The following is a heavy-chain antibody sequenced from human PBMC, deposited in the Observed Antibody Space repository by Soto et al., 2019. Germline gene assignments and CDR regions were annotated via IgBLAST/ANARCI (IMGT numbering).Heavy chain of an antibody. Sequence: LSLTCTVTGDSISSRSYYWGWIRQPPGKGLEWIGSIYYSGSTYNNPSLRSRVSMSIDTSKDQFSLKLKSVTAADTALYFCARQRTWFYCWGQGTLVTVSS. V-gene: IGHV4-39*01. D-gene: IGHD3-10*01. CDR2: IYYSGST. CDR3: ARQRTWFYC. J-gene: IGHJ4*02. CDR1: GDSISSRSYY.